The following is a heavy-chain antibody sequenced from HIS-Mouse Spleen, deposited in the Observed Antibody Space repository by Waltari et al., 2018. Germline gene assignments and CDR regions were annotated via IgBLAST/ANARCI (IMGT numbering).Heavy chain of an antibody. Sequence: HVQLQESGPGLVKPSQTLSLTSPVSGCPISKGGYYWGWSRQHPGKGLEWIGYIYYSGSTYYNPSLKSRVTISVDTSKNQFSLKLSSVTAADTAVYYCARSPYYDFWSGYSDNWFDPWGQGTLVTVSS. J-gene: IGHJ5*02. CDR1: GCPISKGGYY. V-gene: IGHV4-31*03. CDR2: IYYSGST. D-gene: IGHD3-3*01. CDR3: ARSPYYDFWSGYSDNWFDP.